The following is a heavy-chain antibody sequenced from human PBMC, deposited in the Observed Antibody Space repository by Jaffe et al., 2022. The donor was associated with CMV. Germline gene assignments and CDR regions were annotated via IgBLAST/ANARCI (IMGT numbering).Heavy chain of an antibody. CDR2: IWSDGNGK. Sequence: QVQLVESGGGVVQPGRSLRLSCAASGFTFSNYGMHWVRQAPGKGLEWVAVIWSDGNGKYYADSVKGRFTISRDNSKNILSLEMNSLRAEDTAVYYCARINYLDYWGQGTQVTVSS. V-gene: IGHV3-33*01. CDR3: ARINYLDY. J-gene: IGHJ4*02. CDR1: GFTFSNYG.